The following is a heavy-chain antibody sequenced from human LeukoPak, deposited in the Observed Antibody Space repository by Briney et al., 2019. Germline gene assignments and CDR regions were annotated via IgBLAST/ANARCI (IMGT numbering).Heavy chain of an antibody. CDR3: ARLKEYRLPLYDY. D-gene: IGHD2-2*01. J-gene: IGHJ4*02. V-gene: IGHV4-39*01. Sequence: PSETLSLTCIVSGVSLRSSSYYWAWIRQPPGQGLEWLGSIYYNDNTDANPSLSSRVTVSGDTSKNQFSLRLISVTAADTAIYYCARLKEYRLPLYDYWGQGTLVTVSS. CDR1: GVSLRSSSYY. CDR2: IYYNDNT.